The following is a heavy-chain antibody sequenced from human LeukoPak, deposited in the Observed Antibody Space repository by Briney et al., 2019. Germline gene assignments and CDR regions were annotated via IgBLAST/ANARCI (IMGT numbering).Heavy chain of an antibody. V-gene: IGHV1-8*01. CDR2: MNPNSGNT. CDR1: GYTFTSYD. D-gene: IGHD3-9*01. Sequence: ASVKVSCKASGYTFTSYDINWVRQATGQGLEWMGWMNPNSGNTGYAQKFQGRVTMTRNTSISTAYMELSSLRSEDTAVYYRARGASGGYFDWSKRYFDYWGQGTLVTVSS. CDR3: ARGASGGYFDWSKRYFDY. J-gene: IGHJ4*02.